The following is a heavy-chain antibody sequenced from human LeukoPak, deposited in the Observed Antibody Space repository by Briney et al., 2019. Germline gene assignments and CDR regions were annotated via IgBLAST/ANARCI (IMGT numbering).Heavy chain of an antibody. D-gene: IGHD2-2*03. CDR2: IYYSGST. J-gene: IGHJ4*02. V-gene: IGHV4-59*01. CDR3: ARSVGAGYCSSTSCRPFDY. CDR1: GGSISNYY. Sequence: SETLSLTCTVSGGSISNYYWNWIRQPPGKGLEWIGYIYYSGSTNYNPSLKSRVTISIDTSKNEFSLKLSSVTAADTAVYYCARSVGAGYCSSTSCRPFDYWGQGTLVTVSS.